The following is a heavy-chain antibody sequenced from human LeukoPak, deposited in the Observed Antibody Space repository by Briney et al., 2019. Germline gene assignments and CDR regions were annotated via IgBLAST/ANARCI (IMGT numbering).Heavy chain of an antibody. Sequence: PGGSLRLSCAASGFTFSSYGMHWVRQAPGKGLEWVAFIRYDGSNKYYADSVKGRFTISRDNSKNTLYLQMNSLRAEDTAVYYCAKDFGTSHLNWFDPWGQGTLVTVSS. CDR1: GFTFSSYG. V-gene: IGHV3-30*02. J-gene: IGHJ5*02. D-gene: IGHD2-2*01. CDR2: IRYDGSNK. CDR3: AKDFGTSHLNWFDP.